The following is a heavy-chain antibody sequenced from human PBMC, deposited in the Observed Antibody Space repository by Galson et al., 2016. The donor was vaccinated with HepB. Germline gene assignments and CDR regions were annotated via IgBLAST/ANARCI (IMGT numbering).Heavy chain of an antibody. CDR2: IYYTGIT. CDR1: GDSIDTYY. D-gene: IGHD6-13*01. Sequence: SETLSLTCTVSGDSIDTYYWSWIRQPPGKGLEWLGYIYYTGITSYNPSLKSRVTISVDTSKDHFSLKLSSVTAADTAGYYCARDYGSPRGWAFDIWGQGTMVTVSS. CDR3: ARDYGSPRGWAFDI. V-gene: IGHV4-59*01. J-gene: IGHJ3*02.